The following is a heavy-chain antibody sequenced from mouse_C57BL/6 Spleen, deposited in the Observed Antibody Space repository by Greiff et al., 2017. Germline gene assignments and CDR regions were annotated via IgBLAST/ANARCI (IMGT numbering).Heavy chain of an antibody. CDR2: IYPRDGST. J-gene: IGHJ2*01. D-gene: IGHD1-1*01. V-gene: IGHV1-85*01. Sequence: VKLMESGPELVKPGASVKLSCKASGYTFTSYDINWVKQRPGQGLEWIGWIYPRDGSTKYNEKFKGKATLTVDTSSSTAYMELHSLTSEDSAVYFCAREATVVGRGFDYWGQGTTLTVSS. CDR3: AREATVVGRGFDY. CDR1: GYTFTSYD.